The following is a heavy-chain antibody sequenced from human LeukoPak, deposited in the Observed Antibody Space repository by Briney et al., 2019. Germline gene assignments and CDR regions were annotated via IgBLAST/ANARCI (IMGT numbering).Heavy chain of an antibody. CDR1: GYTFTSYG. Sequence: ASVKVSCKASGYTFTSYGISWVRQAPGQGLEWMGWISAYNGNTNYAQKLQGRVTMTTDTSTSTAYMELRSLRSDDTAVYYCACRGEVEATSSFSPYFDYWGQGTLVTVSS. J-gene: IGHJ4*02. D-gene: IGHD1-26*01. CDR3: ACRGEVEATSSFSPYFDY. CDR2: ISAYNGNT. V-gene: IGHV1-18*01.